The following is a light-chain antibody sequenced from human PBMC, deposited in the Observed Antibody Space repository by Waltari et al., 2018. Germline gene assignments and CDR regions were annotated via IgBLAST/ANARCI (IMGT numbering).Light chain of an antibody. J-gene: IGLJ2*01. CDR1: KLGDKY. V-gene: IGLV3-1*01. CDR2: QDT. CDR3: QAWDSSAGEV. Sequence: SYELTQPPSVSVSPGQPASITCSGDKLGDKYAYWYQQKPGQSPVLVIYQDTKRPSGSPERFSGSNSGNTATLTISGTRAVDEADYFCQAWDSSAGEVFGGGTKLTVL.